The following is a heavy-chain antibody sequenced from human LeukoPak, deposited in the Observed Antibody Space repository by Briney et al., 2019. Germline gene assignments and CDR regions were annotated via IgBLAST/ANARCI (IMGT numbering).Heavy chain of an antibody. CDR3: AKDIFELAVAGTPFDY. D-gene: IGHD6-19*01. V-gene: IGHV3-23*01. Sequence: GGSLRLSCAASGFTFSSYAMSRVRQAPGKGLEWVSAISGSGGSTYYADSVKGRFTISRDNSKNTLYLQMNSLRAEDTAVYYCAKDIFELAVAGTPFDYWGQGTLVTVSS. J-gene: IGHJ4*02. CDR1: GFTFSSYA. CDR2: ISGSGGST.